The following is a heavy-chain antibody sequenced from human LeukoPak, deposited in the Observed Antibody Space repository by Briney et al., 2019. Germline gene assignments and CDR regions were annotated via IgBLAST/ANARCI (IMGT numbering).Heavy chain of an antibody. CDR2: RYSSGRT. CDR1: GGSISSSSYY. Sequence: SETLSLTCTVSGGSISSSSYYWGWIRQPPGKGLEWIGSRYSSGRTYYNPSLKSRVTISVDTSKNQFSLKLSSVTAADTAVYYCARRRWQRGPDVVNPFDYWGQGTLVTVSS. J-gene: IGHJ4*02. V-gene: IGHV4-39*01. D-gene: IGHD5-12*01. CDR3: ARRRWQRGPDVVNPFDY.